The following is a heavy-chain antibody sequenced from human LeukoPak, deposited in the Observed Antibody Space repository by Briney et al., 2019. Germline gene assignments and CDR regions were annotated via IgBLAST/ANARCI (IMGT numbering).Heavy chain of an antibody. V-gene: IGHV1-24*01. CDR3: ARGKSIDI. CDR1: GYTLTELS. Sequence: ASVKVSCKVSGYTLTELSMHWVRQAPGKGLEWMGGFDPEDGETIYAQKFQGRVTITADESTSTAYMELSSLRSEDTAVYYCARGKSIDIWGQGTMVTVSS. CDR2: FDPEDGET. J-gene: IGHJ3*02.